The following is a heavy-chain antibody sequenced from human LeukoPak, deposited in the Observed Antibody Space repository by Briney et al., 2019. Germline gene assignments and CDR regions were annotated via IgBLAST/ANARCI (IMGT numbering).Heavy chain of an antibody. CDR2: ISSSGSTI. V-gene: IGHV3-48*04. CDR3: ARDGLDYDILTGYANAFDI. CDR1: GFTFSSYS. D-gene: IGHD3-9*01. J-gene: IGHJ3*02. Sequence: GGSLRLSCAASGFTFSSYSMNWVRQAPGKGLEWVSSISSSGSTIYYADSVRGRFTISRDNAKNSLYLQMNSLRAEDTAVYYCARDGLDYDILTGYANAFDIWGQGTMVTVSS.